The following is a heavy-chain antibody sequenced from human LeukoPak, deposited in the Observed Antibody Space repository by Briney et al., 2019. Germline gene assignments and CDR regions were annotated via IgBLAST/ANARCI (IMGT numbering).Heavy chain of an antibody. Sequence: GGSLRLSCAASGFTFDDYAMHWVRQAPGKGLEWVSGISWNSGSIGYADSVKGRFTISRDNAKNSLYLQMNSLRAEDTAVYYCARESPYYYDSPDAFDIWGQGTMVTVSS. J-gene: IGHJ3*02. CDR2: ISWNSGSI. D-gene: IGHD3-22*01. V-gene: IGHV3-9*01. CDR3: ARESPYYYDSPDAFDI. CDR1: GFTFDDYA.